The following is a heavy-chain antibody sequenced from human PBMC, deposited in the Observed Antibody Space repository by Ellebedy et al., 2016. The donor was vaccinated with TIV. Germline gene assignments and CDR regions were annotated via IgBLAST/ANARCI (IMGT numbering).Heavy chain of an antibody. J-gene: IGHJ4*02. CDR1: GFTFSSFA. D-gene: IGHD3-16*01. CDR3: AKGSSSGFNYDRVGFEY. CDR2: TSGGGYGT. V-gene: IGHV3-23*01. Sequence: GESLKISCAASGFTFSSFAMHWVRQAPGKGLEWLSVTSGGGYGTYHADSVKGRFTITRDNSKNTLYLQMDRLRAEDTAVYYCAKGSSSGFNYDRVGFEYWGQGTLVTVSS.